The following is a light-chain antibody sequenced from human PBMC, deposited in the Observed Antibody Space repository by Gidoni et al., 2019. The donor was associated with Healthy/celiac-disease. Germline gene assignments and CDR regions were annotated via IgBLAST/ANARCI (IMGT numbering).Light chain of an antibody. CDR2: AAS. V-gene: IGKV1-6*01. J-gene: IGKJ4*01. CDR3: LQDYNYPLT. CDR1: QGIRND. Sequence: AIPLPQSPSSLSASVGDRVTITCRASQGIRNDLGWYQQKPGKAPKLLIYAASSLQSGVPSRFSGSGSGTDFTLTISSLQPEDFATYYCLQDYNYPLTFGGGTKVEIK.